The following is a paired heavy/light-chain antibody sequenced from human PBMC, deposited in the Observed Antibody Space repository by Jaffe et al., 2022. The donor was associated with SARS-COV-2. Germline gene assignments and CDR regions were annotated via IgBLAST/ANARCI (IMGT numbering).Heavy chain of an antibody. CDR1: GFSLIDARMG. CDR3: VWIRRDYDFGNGYYTEYTWFDP. V-gene: IGHV2-26*01. D-gene: IGHD3-3*01. J-gene: IGHJ5*02. CDR2: IFSNDET. Sequence: QVTLKESGPVLVKPTETLTLTCTVSGFSLIDARMGVSWIRQPPGKALEWLAHIFSNDETSYSTSLKSRLTISKDTSKSQVVLTMTNMDPVDTATYYCVWIRRDYDFGNGYYTEYTWFDPWGQGTLVTVSS.
Light chain of an antibody. Sequence: QPVLTQPHSASASLGASVTLTCTLSSGYSNHKVDWYQQRPGKGPRFVMRVGTGGMVGSKGDGIPDRFSVLGSGLNRYLTIKNIQEEDESDYHCGADHGSGSNFVVVFGGGTKLTVL. J-gene: IGLJ2*01. CDR2: VGTGGMVG. CDR1: SGYSNHK. CDR3: GADHGSGSNFVVV. V-gene: IGLV9-49*01.